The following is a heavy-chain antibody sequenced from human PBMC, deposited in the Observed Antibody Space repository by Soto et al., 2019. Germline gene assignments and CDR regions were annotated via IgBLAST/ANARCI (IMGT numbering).Heavy chain of an antibody. CDR1: GFTFSSYG. CDR2: ISYAGSNK. CDR3: APWFGAFDY. J-gene: IGHJ4*02. D-gene: IGHD3-10*01. V-gene: IGHV3-30*03. Sequence: QVQLVESGGGVVQPGRSLRLSCAASGFTFSSYGMHWVRQAPGKGLEWVAVISYAGSNKYYADSVKGRFTISRDNSKNTLYLQMNSLRAEDTVVYYCAPWFGAFDYCGQGTLVTVSS.